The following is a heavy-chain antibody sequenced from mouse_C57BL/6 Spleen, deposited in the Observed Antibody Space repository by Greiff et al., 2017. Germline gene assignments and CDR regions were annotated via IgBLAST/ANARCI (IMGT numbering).Heavy chain of an antibody. CDR3: ARDGYYVRYYFDY. D-gene: IGHD2-3*01. V-gene: IGHV1-82*01. Sequence: VQLQQSGPELVKPGASVKISCKASGYAFSSSWMNWVKQRPGKGLEWIGRIYPGDGDTNYNGKFKGKATLTADKSSSTAYMQLSSLTSEDSAVYFCARDGYYVRYYFDYWGQGTTLTVSS. J-gene: IGHJ2*01. CDR2: IYPGDGDT. CDR1: GYAFSSSW.